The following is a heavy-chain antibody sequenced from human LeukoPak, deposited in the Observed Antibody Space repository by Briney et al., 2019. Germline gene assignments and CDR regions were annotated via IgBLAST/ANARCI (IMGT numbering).Heavy chain of an antibody. CDR3: ARDSGYGDPFDY. V-gene: IGHV4-38-2*02. D-gene: IGHD4-17*01. J-gene: IGHJ4*02. Sequence: SETLSLTCTVSGYSISSGYYWGWIRQTPGKGLEWIGYIYHGGRTDYNPSLKSRVTISVDTSNNHFSLKLISVTAADTAVYYCARDSGYGDPFDYWGQGTLATVSS. CDR2: IYHGGRT. CDR1: GYSISSGYY.